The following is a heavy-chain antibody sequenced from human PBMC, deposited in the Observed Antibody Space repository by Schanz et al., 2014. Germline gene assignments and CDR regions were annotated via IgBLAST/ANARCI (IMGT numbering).Heavy chain of an antibody. D-gene: IGHD3-10*01. CDR2: IPWNGAAI. Sequence: EVQLVESGGGLIQPGGSLRLSCAASGFGFSSYSMNWVRQAPGKGLEWVSNIPWNGAAIGYAGSVRGRFTISRDSAKNSLYLQMNSLRPEDTALYYCARGGFGEVSYFDFWGQGTLVAVSS. CDR1: GFGFSSYS. CDR3: ARGGFGEVSYFDF. V-gene: IGHV3-9*01. J-gene: IGHJ4*02.